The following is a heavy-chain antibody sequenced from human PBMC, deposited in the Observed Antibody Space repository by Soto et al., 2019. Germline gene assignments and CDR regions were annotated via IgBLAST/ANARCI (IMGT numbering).Heavy chain of an antibody. V-gene: IGHV3-11*06. D-gene: IGHD3-3*01. CDR3: ARAKYYDFWSGYLGGAEMDTANYFDY. Sequence: PGGSLRLSCAASGFTFSDYYMSWIRQAPGKGLEWVSYISSSSSYTNYADSVKGRFTISRDNAKNSLYLQMNSLRAEDTAVYYCARAKYYDFWSGYLGGAEMDTANYFDYWGQGTLVTVSS. J-gene: IGHJ4*02. CDR1: GFTFSDYY. CDR2: ISSSSSYT.